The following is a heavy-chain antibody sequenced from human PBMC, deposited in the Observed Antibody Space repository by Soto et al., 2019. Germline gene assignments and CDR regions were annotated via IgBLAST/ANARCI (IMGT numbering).Heavy chain of an antibody. D-gene: IGHD3-10*01. CDR1: GFTFSNAW. CDR3: TTGEGSFYYYYMDV. J-gene: IGHJ6*03. V-gene: IGHV3-15*01. CDR2: IKSKTDGGTT. Sequence: EVQLVESGGGLVKPGGSLRLSCAASGFTFSNAWMSWVRQAPGKGLEWVGRIKSKTDGGTTDYAAPVKGRFTISRDDSKNTLYLQMNSLKTEDTAVYYCTTGEGSFYYYYMDVWGKGTPVTVSS.